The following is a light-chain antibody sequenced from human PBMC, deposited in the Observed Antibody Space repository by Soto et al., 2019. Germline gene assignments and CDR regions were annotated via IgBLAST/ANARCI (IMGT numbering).Light chain of an antibody. Sequence: EIVLTQSPGTLSLSPGERATLSCRASQSVSSSYLAWYQQKPGQAPRLVIYGASSRATGIPDRFSGSGSRTDFTLTISRLETEDFAAYYCQQYGSLPQTFGQGTKGEIK. V-gene: IGKV3-20*01. CDR2: GAS. CDR1: QSVSSSY. J-gene: IGKJ1*01. CDR3: QQYGSLPQT.